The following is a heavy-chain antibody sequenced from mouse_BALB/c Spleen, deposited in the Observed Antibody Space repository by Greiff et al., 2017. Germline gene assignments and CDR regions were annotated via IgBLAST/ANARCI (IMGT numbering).Heavy chain of an antibody. CDR3: ARESDYAQAWFAY. J-gene: IGHJ3*01. CDR1: GYTFTDYA. Sequence: QVQLQQSGAELVRPGVSVKISCKGSGYTFTDYAMHWVKQSHAKSLEWIGVISTYYGDASYNQKFKGKATMTVDKSSSTAYMELARLTSEDSAIYYCARESDYAQAWFAYWGQGTLVTVSA. V-gene: IGHV1S137*01. D-gene: IGHD2-4*01. CDR2: ISTYYGDA.